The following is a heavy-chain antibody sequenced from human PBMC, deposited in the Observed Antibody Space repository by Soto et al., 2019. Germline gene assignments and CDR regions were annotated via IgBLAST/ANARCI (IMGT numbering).Heavy chain of an antibody. Sequence: KPSETLSLTCTVSGASVGSGGYYWSWIRQVPGKGLEWIGYIYHSGSTYYNPSLKSRVTTSVDRSKNQFPIKLSSLTAADTAVYYCARDTYYYDSSGRNGGFDPWGQGTLVTVSS. CDR1: GASVGSGGYY. V-gene: IGHV4-30-2*01. J-gene: IGHJ5*02. CDR3: ARDTYYYDSSGRNGGFDP. CDR2: IYHSGST. D-gene: IGHD3-22*01.